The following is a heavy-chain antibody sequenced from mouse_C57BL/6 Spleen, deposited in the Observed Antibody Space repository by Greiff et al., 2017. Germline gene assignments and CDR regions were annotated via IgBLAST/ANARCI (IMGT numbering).Heavy chain of an antibody. V-gene: IGHV1-55*01. CDR2: IYPGSGST. CDR1: GYTFTSYW. D-gene: IGHD2-2*01. Sequence: VQLQQSGAELVKPGASVKMSCKASGYTFTSYWITWVKQRPGQGLEWIGDIYPGSGSTNYNEKFKSKATLTVDTSSSTAYMQLSSLTSEDSAVYYCAIFYGYHYAMDYWGQGTSVTVSS. J-gene: IGHJ4*01. CDR3: AIFYGYHYAMDY.